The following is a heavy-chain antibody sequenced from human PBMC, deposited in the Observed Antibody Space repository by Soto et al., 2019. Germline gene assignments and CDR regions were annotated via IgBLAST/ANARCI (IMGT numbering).Heavy chain of an antibody. CDR3: GRGGVTAAIDY. J-gene: IGHJ4*02. CDR1: GFTLSYYY. V-gene: IGHV3-74*01. CDR2: INGDGSVI. D-gene: IGHD6-13*01. Sequence: EEQLVESGGGLVEPGGSLRLSCAASGFTLSYYYMHWVRQVPGKGLVWVSHINGDGSVINYAGSVTGRFTISRDNAKNTLYLQMNSLRAEDTAVYYCGRGGVTAAIDYWGQGTLVTVSS.